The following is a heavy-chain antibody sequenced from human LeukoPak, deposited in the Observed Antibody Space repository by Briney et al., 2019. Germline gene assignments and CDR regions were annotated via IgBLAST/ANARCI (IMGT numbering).Heavy chain of an antibody. CDR3: AGEYDFYRKREEHYMDV. V-gene: IGHV3-21*01. D-gene: IGHD3-3*01. J-gene: IGHJ6*03. CDR2: ISISSNYI. Sequence: GGSLRLSCAASGFTFSRYSMNWVRQAPGKGLEWVSSISISSNYIYYADSLKGRFTISRDNAKNSLYLQMNSLRAEDTAVYYCAGEYDFYRKREEHYMDVWGKGTTVTVSS. CDR1: GFTFSRYS.